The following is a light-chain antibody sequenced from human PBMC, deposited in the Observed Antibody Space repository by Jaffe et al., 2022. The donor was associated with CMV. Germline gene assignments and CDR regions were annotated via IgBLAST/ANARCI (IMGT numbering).Light chain of an antibody. Sequence: QSALTQPASVSGSPGQSITISCTGTSSDVGSYNLVSWYQQHPDKAPKVMIYEVNKRPSGVSNRFSGSKSGNTASLTISGLQAEDEADYYCCSYAGSSTPYVFGTGTNVTVL. J-gene: IGLJ1*01. V-gene: IGLV2-23*02. CDR3: CSYAGSSTPYV. CDR2: EVN. CDR1: SSDVGSYNL.